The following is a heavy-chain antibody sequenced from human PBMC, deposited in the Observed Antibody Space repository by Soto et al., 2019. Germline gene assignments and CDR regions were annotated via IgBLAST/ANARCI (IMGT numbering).Heavy chain of an antibody. CDR3: AIHFVEPGIAAAGTL. J-gene: IGHJ4*02. Sequence: QLQLQESGPGLVKPSETLSLTCTVSGGSISSSSYYWGWIRQPPGKGLEWIGSIYYSGSTYYNPSLKSRVTISVDTSKNQFSLKLSSVTAADTAVYYCAIHFVEPGIAAAGTLWGQGTLVTVSS. CDR1: GGSISSSSYY. D-gene: IGHD6-13*01. CDR2: IYYSGST. V-gene: IGHV4-39*01.